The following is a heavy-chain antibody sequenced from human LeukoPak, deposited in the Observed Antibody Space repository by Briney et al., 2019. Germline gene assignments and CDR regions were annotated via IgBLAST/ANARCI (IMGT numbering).Heavy chain of an antibody. J-gene: IGHJ4*02. CDR1: RFPFSSYW. Sequence: PGGSLRLSCAASRFPFSSYWMSWVRQAPGKGLEWVANIKQDGSDKYYVDSVKGRFTISRDNAKNSLYLQLNSLRADDTAVYYCARLTGTTGFDYWGQGTLVTVSS. CDR3: ARLTGTTGFDY. V-gene: IGHV3-7*01. D-gene: IGHD1-1*01. CDR2: IKQDGSDK.